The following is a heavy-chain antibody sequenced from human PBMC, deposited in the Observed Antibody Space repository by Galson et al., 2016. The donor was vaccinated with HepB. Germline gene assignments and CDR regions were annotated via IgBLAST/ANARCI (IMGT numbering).Heavy chain of an antibody. J-gene: IGHJ4*02. CDR1: GDSIIKKNYF. CDR3: ASGYDYFN. CDR2: ISSGGDA. Sequence: SETLSLTCTVSGDSIIKKNYFWGWVRRPPGKGLDWIGSISSGGDAYYPLSLKGRITVSVDTSKNQFYLRLSSVTAADTAVYFCASGYDYFNWGQGALVTVSS. D-gene: IGHD5-12*01. V-gene: IGHV4-39*01.